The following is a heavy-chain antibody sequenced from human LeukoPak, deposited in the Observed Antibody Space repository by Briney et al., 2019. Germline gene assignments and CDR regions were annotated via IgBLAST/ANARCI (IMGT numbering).Heavy chain of an antibody. CDR2: IWYDGSDE. D-gene: IGHD5-18*01. CDR3: ALGYSYGFDY. Sequence: GGSLRLSCAASGFRFNSYGMHWLRQAPGKGVEWLAVIWYDGSDEYYTDSVKGRFIISRDNSKNTLYLQMNSLRAEDTAVYYCALGYSYGFDYWGQGTLVTVSS. V-gene: IGHV3-33*01. J-gene: IGHJ4*02. CDR1: GFRFNSYG.